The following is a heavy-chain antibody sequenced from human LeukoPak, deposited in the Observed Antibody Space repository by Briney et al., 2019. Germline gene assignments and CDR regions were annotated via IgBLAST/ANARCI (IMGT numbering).Heavy chain of an antibody. D-gene: IGHD6-19*01. J-gene: IGHJ4*02. V-gene: IGHV3-9*01. CDR2: LSWNSDSA. CDR3: ARDKVRVAVAAFDY. CDR1: GFTFGHYA. Sequence: PGGSLRLSCAGAGFTFGHYAMHWVRQAPGKGLEWVSGLSWNSDSAGYADSVKGRFTISRDNAKNSLYLEMNNLRAEDTAMYFCARDKVRVAVAAFDYWGQGTLVTVSS.